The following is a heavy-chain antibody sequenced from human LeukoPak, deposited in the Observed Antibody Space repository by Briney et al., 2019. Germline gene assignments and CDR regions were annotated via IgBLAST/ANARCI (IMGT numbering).Heavy chain of an antibody. CDR3: SKVSRDYYDSSGYYFPPDFDY. CDR2: ISGSGSST. Sequence: GGSLRLSCAASGFTFSNYAMSWVRQAPGKGLEWGSVISGSGSSTYYADSVKGRFTISRDNSKNTLYLQMNSLRAEDTALYYCSKVSRDYYDSSGYYFPPDFDYWGQGTLVTVSS. J-gene: IGHJ4*02. V-gene: IGHV3-23*01. D-gene: IGHD3-22*01. CDR1: GFTFSNYA.